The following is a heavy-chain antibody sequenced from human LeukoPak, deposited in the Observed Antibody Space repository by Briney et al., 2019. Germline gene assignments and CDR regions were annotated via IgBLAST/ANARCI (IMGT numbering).Heavy chain of an antibody. CDR3: ARVKKYSSSSGTNYFHMDV. J-gene: IGHJ6*03. D-gene: IGHD6-6*01. V-gene: IGHV4-59*01. Sequence: SETLSLTCTVSGGSISSYYWSWIRQPPGKGLEWIGYSHYSGITNYNPSLKSRVTISVDTSKNQFSLKLSSVTAADTAVYCCARVKKYSSSSGTNYFHMDVWGKGTTVTVSS. CDR2: SHYSGIT. CDR1: GGSISSYY.